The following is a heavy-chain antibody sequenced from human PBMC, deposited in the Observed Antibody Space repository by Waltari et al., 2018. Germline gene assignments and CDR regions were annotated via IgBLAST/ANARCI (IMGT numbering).Heavy chain of an antibody. J-gene: IGHJ4*02. Sequence: QLQLVESGGGVVQPGRSLSLSCAASGLTFRSSAIHWVRQAPGKGPEGVAVISYNGTNKYYADSVKGRFTISRDNSKNTLFLQMNSLRVDDTAVYYCATGRTGSGWFEAFFDYWGQGTLVTVSS. V-gene: IGHV3-30*01. CDR3: ATGRTGSGWFEAFFDY. CDR1: GLTFRSSA. D-gene: IGHD6-19*01. CDR2: ISYNGTNK.